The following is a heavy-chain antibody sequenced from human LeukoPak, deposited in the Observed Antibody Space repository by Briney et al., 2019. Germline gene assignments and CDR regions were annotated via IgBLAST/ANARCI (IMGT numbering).Heavy chain of an antibody. CDR3: ARDLHGDSYANEDDYYYMDV. CDR2: INPSGGST. V-gene: IGHV1-46*01. Sequence: ASVKVSCKASGYTFTSYDINWVRQAPGQGLEWMGIINPSGGSTSYAQKFQGRVTMTRDTSTSTVYMELSSLRSEDTAVYYCARDLHGDSYANEDDYYYMDVWGKGTTVTVSS. D-gene: IGHD5-18*01. J-gene: IGHJ6*03. CDR1: GYTFTSYD.